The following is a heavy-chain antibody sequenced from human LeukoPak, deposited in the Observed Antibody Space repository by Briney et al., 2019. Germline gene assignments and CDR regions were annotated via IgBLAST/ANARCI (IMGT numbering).Heavy chain of an antibody. CDR3: ARRAVQDSSTDQYNWFDP. CDR2: IYTSGST. V-gene: IGHV4-4*07. J-gene: IGHJ5*02. Sequence: SETLSLTCTVSGGSISSYYWSWIRQPAGKGLEWIGRIYTSGSTNYNPSLKSRVTMSVDTSKNQFSLKLSSVTAADTAVYYCARRAVQDSSTDQYNWFDPWGQGALVTVSS. D-gene: IGHD2-2*01. CDR1: GGSISSYY.